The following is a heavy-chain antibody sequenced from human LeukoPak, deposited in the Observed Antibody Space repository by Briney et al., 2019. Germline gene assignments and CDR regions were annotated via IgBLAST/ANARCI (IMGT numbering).Heavy chain of an antibody. J-gene: IGHJ6*03. CDR2: IHYDGSNK. CDR1: GFTFSSYW. CDR3: AKAASKRTDYGDYAFYYYMDV. D-gene: IGHD4-17*01. V-gene: IGHV3-30*02. Sequence: GGSLRLSCAASGFTFSSYWMHWVRRAPGKGLDWVAFIHYDGSNKYYADSVKGRFTISRDDSKNTLYLQMNSLRAEDTAVYYCAKAASKRTDYGDYAFYYYMDVWGKGTTVTISS.